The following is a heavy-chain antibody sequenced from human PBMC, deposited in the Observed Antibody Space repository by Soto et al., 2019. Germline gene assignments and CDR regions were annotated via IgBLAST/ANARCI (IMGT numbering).Heavy chain of an antibody. J-gene: IGHJ6*02. Sequence: GGSLRLSCAASGFTFSSYAMSWVRQAPGKGLEWVAVISYDGSNKYYADSVKGRFTISRDDSKNTLYLQMNSLRPEDTAVYYCAKEPPGSYLAYSYYYGVDVWGQGTTVTVSS. V-gene: IGHV3-30*18. CDR3: AKEPPGSYLAYSYYYGVDV. CDR1: GFTFSSYA. CDR2: ISYDGSNK. D-gene: IGHD3-10*01.